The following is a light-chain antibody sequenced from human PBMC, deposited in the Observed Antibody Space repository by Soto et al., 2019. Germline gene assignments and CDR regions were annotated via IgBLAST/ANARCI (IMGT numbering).Light chain of an antibody. CDR3: QQRSNWPPIT. Sequence: EIVLTQSPATLSLSPGERATHSCRASQSVSSYLAWYQQKPGQAPRLLIYDASNRATGIPVRFSGSGSGTDFTLTISSLEPEDFAVYYCQQRSNWPPITFGQGTRLEIK. J-gene: IGKJ5*01. V-gene: IGKV3-11*01. CDR1: QSVSSY. CDR2: DAS.